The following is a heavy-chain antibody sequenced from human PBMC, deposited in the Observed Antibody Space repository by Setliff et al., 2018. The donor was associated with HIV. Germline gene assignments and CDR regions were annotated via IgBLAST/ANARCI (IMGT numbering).Heavy chain of an antibody. V-gene: IGHV4-59*11. J-gene: IGHJ4*02. CDR3: ARVVQDSYDSSAPTYYFDY. CDR1: GGSISSHY. CDR2: IYYSGST. Sequence: SSETLSLTCTVSGGSISSHYWSWIRQPPGKGLEWIGYIYYSGSTNYNPSLKSRVTISVDTSKNQFSLKLSSVTAADTAVYYCARVVQDSYDSSAPTYYFDYWGQGTLVTVSS. D-gene: IGHD3-22*01.